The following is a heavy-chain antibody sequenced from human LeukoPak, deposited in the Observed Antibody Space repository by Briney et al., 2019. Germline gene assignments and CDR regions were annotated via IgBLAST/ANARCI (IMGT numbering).Heavy chain of an antibody. V-gene: IGHV3-53*01. CDR3: ARWPSSSPGGGY. CDR1: GFTVSSNY. Sequence: PGGSLRLSCAASGFTVSSNYMSWVRQAPGKGLEWVSVIYSGGSTYYADSVKGRFTISRDNSKNTLYLQMNSLRAEDTAVYYCARWPSSSPGGGYWGQGTLVTVSS. D-gene: IGHD6-6*01. J-gene: IGHJ4*02. CDR2: IYSGGST.